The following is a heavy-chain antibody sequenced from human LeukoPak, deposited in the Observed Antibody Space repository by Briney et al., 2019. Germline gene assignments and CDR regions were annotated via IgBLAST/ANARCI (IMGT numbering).Heavy chain of an antibody. CDR2: INPNGGST. V-gene: IGHV1-46*01. CDR3: ARDVDTAMVD. CDR1: GYTLTRYF. J-gene: IGHJ4*02. Sequence: ASVKVSCKASGYTLTRYFIHWVRQAPGQGLEWMGIINPNGGSTSYPQKFQGRVTMTRDTSTNTVYMELSRLRSDDTAVYYCARDVDTAMVDWGQGTLVTVSS. D-gene: IGHD5-18*01.